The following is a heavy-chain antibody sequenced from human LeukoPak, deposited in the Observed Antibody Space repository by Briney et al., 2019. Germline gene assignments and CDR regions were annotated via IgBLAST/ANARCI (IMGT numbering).Heavy chain of an antibody. CDR3: ARDRGYSYIDY. V-gene: IGHV3-30*04. D-gene: IGHD5-18*01. Sequence: GGSLRLSCAASGFPFSIYPMYWVRQAPGKGLEWVATISYDGSNKYHADSVKGRFTISRDDSKNTLSLQMNSLRAEDTAVYYCARDRGYSYIDYWGQGTLVTVSS. CDR1: GFPFSIYP. J-gene: IGHJ4*02. CDR2: ISYDGSNK.